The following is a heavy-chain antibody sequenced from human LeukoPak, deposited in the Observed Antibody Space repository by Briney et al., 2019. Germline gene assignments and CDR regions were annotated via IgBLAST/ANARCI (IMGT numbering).Heavy chain of an antibody. CDR1: GFTVSSNY. CDR3: ARAQRYYYDSSGYYPDY. V-gene: IGHV3-66*02. CDR2: IYSGGST. Sequence: GGSLRLSCAASGFTVSSNYMSWVRQAPGKGLEWVSVIYSGGSTYYADSVKGRFTISRDNSKNALYLQMNSLRAEDTAVYYCARAQRYYYDSSGYYPDYWRQGTLVTVSS. D-gene: IGHD3-22*01. J-gene: IGHJ4*02.